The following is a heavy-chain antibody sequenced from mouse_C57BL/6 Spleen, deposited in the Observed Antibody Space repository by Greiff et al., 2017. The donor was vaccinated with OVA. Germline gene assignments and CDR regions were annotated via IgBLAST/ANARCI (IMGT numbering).Heavy chain of an antibody. V-gene: IGHV1-50*01. D-gene: IGHD1-1*02. CDR2: IDPSDGYT. J-gene: IGHJ2*01. CDR3: ARWYRSYYFDY. Sequence: VQLQQPGAELVKPGASVKLSCKASGYTFTSYWMQWVKQRPGQGLEWIGEIDPSDGYTNYNRKFKGKATLTVDTSSSPAYMQLSSLTSEDSAVYYCARWYRSYYFDYWGQGTTLTVSS. CDR1: GYTFTSYW.